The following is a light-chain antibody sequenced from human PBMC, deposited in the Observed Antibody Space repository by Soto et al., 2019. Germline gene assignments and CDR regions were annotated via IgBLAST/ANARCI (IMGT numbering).Light chain of an antibody. V-gene: IGLV2-14*01. CDR1: SSDVGAYNY. CDR2: GVS. CDR3: ISYTGSSTSCV. J-gene: IGLJ1*01. Sequence: QSVLTQPASVSASPGQSITISCSGTSSDVGAYNYVAWYQQFPGKTPKLIIYGVSSRPSGVSSRFSGSKSGNTAPLTISGLQAEDEADYYCISYTGSSTSCVFGTGTKVTVL.